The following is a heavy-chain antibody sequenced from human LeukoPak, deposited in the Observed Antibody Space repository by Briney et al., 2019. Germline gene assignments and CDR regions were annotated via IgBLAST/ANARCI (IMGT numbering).Heavy chain of an antibody. J-gene: IGHJ5*02. V-gene: IGHV1-2*02. D-gene: IGHD2-15*01. CDR3: ARDRGGIVVMVAATSWFDP. Sequence: GASVKVSCKASGYTFTGYYMHWVRQAPGQGLEWMGWINPNSGGTNYAQKFQGRVTMTRDTSISTAYMELSRLRSDDTAVYYCARDRGGIVVMVAATSWFDPWGQGTLVTVSS. CDR2: INPNSGGT. CDR1: GYTFTGYY.